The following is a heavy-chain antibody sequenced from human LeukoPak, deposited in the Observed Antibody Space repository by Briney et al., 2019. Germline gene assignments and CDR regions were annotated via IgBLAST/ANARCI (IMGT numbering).Heavy chain of an antibody. J-gene: IGHJ4*02. CDR2: ISSSGSTI. Sequence: PGGSLRLSCAASGFTFGTYAMNWVRQAPGKGLEWVSYISSSGSTIYFPDSVKGRFTISRDNAKNSLYLQMNGLRDGDTAVYYCARDAGSGYFDYWGQGTLVTVSS. D-gene: IGHD6-19*01. CDR1: GFTFGTYA. V-gene: IGHV3-48*02. CDR3: ARDAGSGYFDY.